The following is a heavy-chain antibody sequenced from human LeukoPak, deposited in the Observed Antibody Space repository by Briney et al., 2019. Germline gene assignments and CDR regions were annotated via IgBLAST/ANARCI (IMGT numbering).Heavy chain of an antibody. CDR3: AKDIQLST. J-gene: IGHJ3*01. V-gene: IGHV3-23*01. CDR2: ISSSGNNA. D-gene: IGHD5-24*01. Sequence: GGSLRLSCAVSGFTFRGAAMTWVRQAPGKGLEWVSLISSSGNNAYYADSVKGRFTISRDNTNNTLSLQMNSLRVEDTAIYYCAKDIQLSTWGLGTRVTVSS. CDR1: GFTFRGAA.